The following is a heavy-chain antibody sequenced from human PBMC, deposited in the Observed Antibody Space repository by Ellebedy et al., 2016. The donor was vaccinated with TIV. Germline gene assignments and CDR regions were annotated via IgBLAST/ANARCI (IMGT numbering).Heavy chain of an antibody. Sequence: GESLKISCAASGFTFSDYYMSWIRQAPGKGLEWVSYISSSRNTIYYADSMKGRFIISRDNARNSLYLQMNSLRAEDTAVYYCARVPTAMMAFDYWGQGTLVTVSS. J-gene: IGHJ4*02. V-gene: IGHV3-11*01. CDR3: ARVPTAMMAFDY. CDR1: GFTFSDYY. D-gene: IGHD2-2*01. CDR2: ISSSRNTI.